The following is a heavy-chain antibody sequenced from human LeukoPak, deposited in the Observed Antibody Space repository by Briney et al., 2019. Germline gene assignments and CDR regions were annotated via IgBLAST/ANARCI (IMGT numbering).Heavy chain of an antibody. V-gene: IGHV3-30*03. D-gene: IGHD1-14*01. CDR1: GFTFSSYG. Sequence: GGSLRLSCAASGFTFSSYGIHWVRQAPGKGLEWVAVISYDGSNKYYADSVKGRFTISRDNSKNTLYLQMNSLRAEDTAVYYCARVGPWVNPDYYYYYMDVWGKGTTVTVSS. CDR3: ARVGPWVNPDYYYYYMDV. J-gene: IGHJ6*03. CDR2: ISYDGSNK.